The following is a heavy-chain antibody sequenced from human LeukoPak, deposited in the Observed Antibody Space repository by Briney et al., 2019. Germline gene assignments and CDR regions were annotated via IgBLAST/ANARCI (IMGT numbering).Heavy chain of an antibody. CDR1: GGSISSSSYY. Sequence: SETLSLTCTVSGGSISSSSYYWGWIRQPPGKGLEWIGSIYYSGSTYYNPSLKSRVTISVDTSKNQFSLKLSSVTAADTAVYYCAGLKHKDYFDYWGQGTLLTVSS. CDR3: AGLKHKDYFDY. J-gene: IGHJ4*02. V-gene: IGHV4-39*01. CDR2: IYYSGST.